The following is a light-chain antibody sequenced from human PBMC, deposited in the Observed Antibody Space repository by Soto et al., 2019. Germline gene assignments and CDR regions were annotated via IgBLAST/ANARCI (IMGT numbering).Light chain of an antibody. CDR3: LQHNSHPLT. CDR1: QVISTS. V-gene: IGKV1-9*01. CDR2: AAS. J-gene: IGKJ4*01. Sequence: GESVTVTCRASQVISTSLAWYQVKPGNAPKLLIYAASSLQSGVPSRFSGSGSGTVFTLTISSLQPGDFATYYCLQHNSHPLTFGGGTKVDIK.